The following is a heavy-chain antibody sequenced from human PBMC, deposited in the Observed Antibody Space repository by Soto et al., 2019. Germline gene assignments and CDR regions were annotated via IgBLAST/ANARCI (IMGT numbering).Heavy chain of an antibody. CDR2: IYYSGTT. Sequence: WETLSLTCTVSGASVNSVSYYWSWIRQPPGKGLEWIGYIYYSGTTNYNPSLKSRVTISVDTSNNQFSLKLSSVTAADTAVYYCARDLVEDSSSLFGGSYYYGMDVWGQGTTVTVS. V-gene: IGHV4-61*01. D-gene: IGHD6-6*01. CDR3: ARDLVEDSSSLFGGSYYYGMDV. J-gene: IGHJ6*02. CDR1: GASVNSVSYY.